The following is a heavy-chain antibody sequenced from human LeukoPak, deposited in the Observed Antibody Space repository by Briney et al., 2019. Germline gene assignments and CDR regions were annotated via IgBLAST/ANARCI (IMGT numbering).Heavy chain of an antibody. CDR1: GYTFTSYD. CDR3: ARQTPGIAAAAGSFDY. J-gene: IGHJ4*02. Sequence: ASVKVSCKASGYTFTSYDINWVRQATGQGLEWMGWMNPNSGNTGYAQKFQDRVTITRNTSISTVYMELSSLRSEDTAVYYCARQTPGIAAAAGSFDYWGQGTLVTVSS. CDR2: MNPNSGNT. V-gene: IGHV1-8*03. D-gene: IGHD6-13*01.